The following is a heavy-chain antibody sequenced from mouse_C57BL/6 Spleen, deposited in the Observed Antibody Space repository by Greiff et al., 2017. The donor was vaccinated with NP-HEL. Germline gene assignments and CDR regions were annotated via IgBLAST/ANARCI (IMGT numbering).Heavy chain of an antibody. CDR3: APTVVADWYFDV. CDR2: IHTNSGST. J-gene: IGHJ1*03. D-gene: IGHD1-1*01. CDR1: GYTFTSYW. V-gene: IGHV1-64*01. Sequence: VQLQQPGAELVKPGASVKLSCKASGYTFTSYWMHWVKQRPGQGLEWIGMIHTNSGSTNYNEKFKSKATLTVDTSSSPASMHLRSLTSQDYAVSCCAPTVVADWYFDVWGKGTTVTVSS.